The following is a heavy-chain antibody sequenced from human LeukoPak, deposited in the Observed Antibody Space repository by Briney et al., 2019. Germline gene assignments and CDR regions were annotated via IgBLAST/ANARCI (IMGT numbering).Heavy chain of an antibody. CDR2: INPNSGGT. CDR1: GYPFTGSY. CDR3: ARMLNGAYDV. J-gene: IGHJ4*02. Sequence: ASVKVSCKASGYPFTGSYMHWVRQAPGQGLEWMGWINPNSGGTNYAQNFQGRVTMTRDTSFSTAYMEVSRLRSDDTAVYYCARMLNGAYDVWGQGTLVTVSS. D-gene: IGHD5-12*01. V-gene: IGHV1-2*02.